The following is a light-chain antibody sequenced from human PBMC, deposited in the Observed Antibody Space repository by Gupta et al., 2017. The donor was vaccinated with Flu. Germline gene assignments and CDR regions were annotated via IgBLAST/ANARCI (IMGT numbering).Light chain of an antibody. J-gene: IGLJ3*02. CDR3: QSYDTSNHWV. CDR1: SGTIANTL. CDR2: EDN. Sequence: NFMLTQPHSVSESPGKTQPIYCPLSSGTIANTLLHWYQQRPGSSPTTVIYEDNHRPSGVLDRFSGSIDSSSNSASLIISGLKTEDEADYYCQSYDTSNHWVFGGGTKLTVL. V-gene: IGLV6-57*01.